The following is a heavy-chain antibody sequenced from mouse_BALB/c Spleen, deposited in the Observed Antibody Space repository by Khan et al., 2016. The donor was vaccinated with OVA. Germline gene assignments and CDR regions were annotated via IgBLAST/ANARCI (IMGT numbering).Heavy chain of an antibody. CDR2: IWSGGST. CDR3: ARNYYYDEGLAY. D-gene: IGHD2-4*01. V-gene: IGHV2-2*02. CDR1: GFSLTTYG. J-gene: IGHJ3*01. Sequence: QIQLVQSGPGLVQPSQSLSITCTVSGFSLTTYGVHWVRQSPGKGLEWLGVIWSGGSTDYNAAFISRLSISKDNSKSQVFFKMNSLQANDTAIYYCARNYYYDEGLAYWGQGTLVTVSA.